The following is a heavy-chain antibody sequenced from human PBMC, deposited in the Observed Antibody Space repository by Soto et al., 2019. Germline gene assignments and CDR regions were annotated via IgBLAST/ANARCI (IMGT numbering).Heavy chain of an antibody. D-gene: IGHD3-22*01. CDR2: ISTYNGKT. V-gene: IGHV1-18*01. CDR3: ARVNEGVYYDSRGFFDY. CDR1: GYKFSSYG. J-gene: IGHJ4*02. Sequence: QVQLVQSGAEVKKPGASVKVSCKASGYKFSSYGITWVRQAPGQGLEWLGWISTYNGKTIYAQNLQDRVTMTIDASTSAAYLDLRSLRSDDTALYYCARVNEGVYYDSRGFFDYWGQGTLVTVSS.